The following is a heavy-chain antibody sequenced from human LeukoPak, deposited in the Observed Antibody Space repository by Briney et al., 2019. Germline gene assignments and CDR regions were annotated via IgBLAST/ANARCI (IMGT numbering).Heavy chain of an antibody. V-gene: IGHV4-39*07. CDR1: GGSISSSSYY. D-gene: IGHD5-12*01. CDR2: IYYSGST. Sequence: LETLSLTCTVFGGSISSSSYYWGWIRQPPGKGLEWIGSIYYSGSTYYNPSLKSRVTISADKSKNQFSLKLSSVTAADTAVYYCARSGYSDIDYWGQGTLVTVSS. J-gene: IGHJ4*02. CDR3: ARSGYSDIDY.